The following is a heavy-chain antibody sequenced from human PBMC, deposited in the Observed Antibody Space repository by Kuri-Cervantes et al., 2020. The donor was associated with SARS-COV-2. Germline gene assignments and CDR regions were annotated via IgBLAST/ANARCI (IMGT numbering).Heavy chain of an antibody. CDR1: GFTFSSYS. V-gene: IGHV3-48*01. J-gene: IGHJ4*02. CDR2: ISSSRTTI. Sequence: ETLSLTCAASGFTFSSYSMNWVRQAPGKGLEWVSYISSSRTTIYYADSVKGRFTIPRGNAKNSLYLQMNSLRAEDTAVYYCARDYYDSKSYWGQGTLVTVSS. D-gene: IGHD3-22*01. CDR3: ARDYYDSKSY.